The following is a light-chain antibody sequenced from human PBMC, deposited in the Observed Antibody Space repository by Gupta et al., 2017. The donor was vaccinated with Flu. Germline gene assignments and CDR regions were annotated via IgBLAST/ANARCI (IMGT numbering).Light chain of an antibody. CDR1: SSNIGSNT. CDR3: AAWDDSRNGQV. J-gene: IGLJ3*02. Sequence: GTPGQRVTISCSGSSSNIGSNTVNWYQQLPGTAPKLLIYSNNQRPSGVPDRFSGSKSGTSASLAISGLQSEDEADYYCAAWDDSRNGQVFGGGTKLTVL. V-gene: IGLV1-44*01. CDR2: SNN.